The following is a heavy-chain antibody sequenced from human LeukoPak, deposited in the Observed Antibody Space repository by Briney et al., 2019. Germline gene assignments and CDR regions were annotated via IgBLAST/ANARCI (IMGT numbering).Heavy chain of an antibody. V-gene: IGHV4-34*01. CDR3: ATRPFRYYYYYMDV. CDR2: INHSGST. J-gene: IGHJ6*03. Sequence: PSETLSLTCAVYGGSFSGYYWSWIRQPPGKGLEWIGEINHSGSTNYNPSLKSRVTISVDTSKNQFSLRLSSVTAADTAVYYCATRPFRYYYYYMDVWGKGTTVTVSS. CDR1: GGSFSGYY.